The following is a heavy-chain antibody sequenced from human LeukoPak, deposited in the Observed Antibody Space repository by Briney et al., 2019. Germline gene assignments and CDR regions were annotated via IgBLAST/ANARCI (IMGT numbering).Heavy chain of an antibody. CDR1: GFTLSNYG. J-gene: IGHJ4*02. D-gene: IGHD1-26*01. V-gene: IGHV3-33*08. Sequence: PGGSLRLSCAASGFTLSNYGMHWVRQAPGKGLEWVAVIWYDGSNKDYADSVKGRITISRDNSKNTLYLQMNSLRAEDTAVYYCARDEEYSGSYGGSYFDYWGQGTLVTVSS. CDR2: IWYDGSNK. CDR3: ARDEEYSGSYGGSYFDY.